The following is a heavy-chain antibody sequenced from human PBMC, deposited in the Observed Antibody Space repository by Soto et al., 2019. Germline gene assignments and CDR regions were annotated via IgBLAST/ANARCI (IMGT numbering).Heavy chain of an antibody. J-gene: IGHJ4*02. D-gene: IGHD3-16*01. Sequence: SETLSLTCTVSGVSITSHYWTWIRQPPGKGLEWIGNIHYSGSTNYSPSLKGRVIISVGTSENQSSLKLSSVTTADTAVYYCTVGGAGHPFDYWGQGTLVTSPQ. CDR1: GVSITSHY. CDR3: TVGGAGHPFDY. V-gene: IGHV4-59*11. CDR2: IHYSGST.